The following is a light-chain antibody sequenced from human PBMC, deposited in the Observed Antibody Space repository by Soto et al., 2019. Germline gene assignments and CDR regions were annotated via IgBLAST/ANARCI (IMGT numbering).Light chain of an antibody. V-gene: IGKV3-20*01. J-gene: IGKJ1*01. CDR3: QQYGSSGT. CDR1: ESISNN. CDR2: VEA. Sequence: EILITQSPATLSVSPGETATLSCRARESISNNLAWYQQKPGQGPRLLIYVEATRATGIPDRFGGSGSGTDFTLTISRLEPEDFAVYYCQQYGSSGTFGQGTKVDIK.